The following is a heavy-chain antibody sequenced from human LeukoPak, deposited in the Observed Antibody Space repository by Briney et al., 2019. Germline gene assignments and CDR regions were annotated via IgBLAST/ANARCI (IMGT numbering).Heavy chain of an antibody. CDR2: ISGSDDST. J-gene: IGHJ4*02. V-gene: IGHV3-23*01. D-gene: IGHD1-7*01. CDR3: AKEGADITGITEFDY. Sequence: PGGSLRLSCAASGFTFSSYAMSWVRQAPGKGLEWVSLISGSDDSTYYADSVKGRFPISRDNSKNTLYLQMNSLRAEDTAVYYCAKEGADITGITEFDYWGQGTLVTVSS. CDR1: GFTFSSYA.